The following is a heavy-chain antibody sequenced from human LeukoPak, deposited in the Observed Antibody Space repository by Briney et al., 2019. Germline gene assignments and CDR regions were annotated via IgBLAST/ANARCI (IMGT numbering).Heavy chain of an antibody. CDR3: ARGASITIFGVVINWFDP. CDR1: GGTFSSYA. V-gene: IGHV1-69*13. D-gene: IGHD3-3*01. Sequence: SVKVSCKASGGTFSSYAISWVRQAPGQGLEWMGGIIPIFGTANYAQKFQGRVTITADESTSTAYMELSSLRSGDTGVYYCARGASITIFGVVINWFDPWGQGTLVTVSS. CDR2: IIPIFGTA. J-gene: IGHJ5*02.